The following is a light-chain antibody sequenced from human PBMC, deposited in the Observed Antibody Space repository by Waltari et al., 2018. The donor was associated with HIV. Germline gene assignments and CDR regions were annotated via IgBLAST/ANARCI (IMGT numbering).Light chain of an antibody. V-gene: IGLV2-8*01. Sequence: QSALTQPPSASGSPGQSVTISCTGISSDPAVSNSVSWYQQHPGKAPKLIMYEVNKRPSGVPDRFSGSKSGNTASLPVSGLQAEEEAEYYCNSYGGNNNFTFGGGTKLTVL. CDR3: NSYGGNNNFT. CDR2: EVN. J-gene: IGLJ2*01. CDR1: SSDPAVSNS.